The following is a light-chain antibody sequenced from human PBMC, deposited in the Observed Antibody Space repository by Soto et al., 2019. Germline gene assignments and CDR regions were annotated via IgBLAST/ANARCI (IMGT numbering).Light chain of an antibody. CDR2: EAS. Sequence: IQMTQSPATLFSSFGDRVTITCRASQRISGCLTWYQQKQGKDPKLLIYEASSLESGVPSRFSGIVSGTEFTITIGGLKTDDGATYDAQQLNSYPIPSRQGTRPEIK. CDR1: QRISGC. V-gene: IGKV1-5*01. J-gene: IGKJ5*01. CDR3: QQLNSYPIP.